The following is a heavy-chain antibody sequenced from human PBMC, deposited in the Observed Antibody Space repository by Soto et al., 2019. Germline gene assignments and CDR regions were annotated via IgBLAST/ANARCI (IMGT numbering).Heavy chain of an antibody. J-gene: IGHJ4*02. CDR3: PRDEALGSGGYGFDY. D-gene: IGHD3-10*01. Sequence: QVLLVQSGAEVKKPGASVKLSCKASGYTFNDYALHWVRQAPGQRLEWMGWINADNGHTIYSQEFQDRVTITGDKSATTASLELRSLRFEKTVVYSCPRDEALGSGGYGFDYWGREPLVTVSP. CDR2: INADNGHT. CDR1: GYTFNDYA. V-gene: IGHV1-3*01.